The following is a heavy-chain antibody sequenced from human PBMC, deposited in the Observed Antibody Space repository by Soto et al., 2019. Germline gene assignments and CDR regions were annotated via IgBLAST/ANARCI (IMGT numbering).Heavy chain of an antibody. CDR3: ARSSGGDFGIVIDGSNWLAP. CDR1: ADTFTSYY. Sequence: GASVQVSCKAPADTFTSYYILCERQAHGHGLEWLGIINPHGGRTRFAQTFQGRIIMTTETSTSAVYMELRSLRSEDTALYYCARSSGGDFGIVIDGSNWLAPWGQGSLVTVSS. D-gene: IGHD3-16*02. J-gene: IGHJ5*02. V-gene: IGHV1-46*01. CDR2: INPHGGRT.